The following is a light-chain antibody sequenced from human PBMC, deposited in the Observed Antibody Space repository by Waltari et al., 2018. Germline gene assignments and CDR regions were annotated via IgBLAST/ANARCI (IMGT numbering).Light chain of an antibody. J-gene: IGKJ3*01. Sequence: DIQMTQSPSSLSASAGDRVTITCRASQRISNYLNWYQQKPGKAPNLLIYAASSLQSGVPSRFSGSGSGTEFTLTINSLQPEDFATYYCQQSYTTPFTFGPGTKVDLK. CDR1: QRISNY. CDR3: QQSYTTPFT. CDR2: AAS. V-gene: IGKV1-39*01.